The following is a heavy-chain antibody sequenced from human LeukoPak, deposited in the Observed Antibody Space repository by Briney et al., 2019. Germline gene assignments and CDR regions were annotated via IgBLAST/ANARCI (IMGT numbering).Heavy chain of an antibody. V-gene: IGHV1-69*13. J-gene: IGHJ3*02. Sequence: GASVKVSCKASGGTFSSYAISWVRQAPGQGLEWMGGIIPIFGTANYAQKFQGRVTITADESTSTAYMELSSLRSEDTAVYYCARESVLYVVPAAPIRGAFDIWGQGTMVTVSS. CDR2: IIPIFGTA. CDR3: ARESVLYVVPAAPIRGAFDI. D-gene: IGHD2-2*01. CDR1: GGTFSSYA.